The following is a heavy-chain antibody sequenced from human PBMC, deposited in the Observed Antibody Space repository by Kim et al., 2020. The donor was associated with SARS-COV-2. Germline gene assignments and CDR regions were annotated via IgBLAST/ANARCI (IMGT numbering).Heavy chain of an antibody. Sequence: GGSLRLSCAASGVTLSRYFVSWVRQAPGKGLEWIANMTYTSGRSEYADSVKGRFTISRDNAKNEVYLQLSSLRVDDTAVYYCATEDWGSLDNWGQGTLVTVSS. CDR3: ATEDWGSLDN. D-gene: IGHD7-27*01. CDR2: MTYTSGRS. V-gene: IGHV3-11*01. J-gene: IGHJ4*02. CDR1: GVTLSRYF.